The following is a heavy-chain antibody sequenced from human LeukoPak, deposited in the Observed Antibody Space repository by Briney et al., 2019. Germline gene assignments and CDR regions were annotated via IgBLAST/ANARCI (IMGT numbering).Heavy chain of an antibody. CDR1: GFTFRSYA. V-gene: IGHV3-23*01. Sequence: GGSLRLSCAASGFTFRSYAMSWVRQAPGKGLEWVSAISGSGGSTYYADSVKGRFTISRDNSKNTLYLQMNSLRAEDTAVYYCAKMPVSYSSGWSTFDYWGQGSLVTVSS. CDR2: ISGSGGST. CDR3: AKMPVSYSSGWSTFDY. J-gene: IGHJ4*02. D-gene: IGHD6-19*01.